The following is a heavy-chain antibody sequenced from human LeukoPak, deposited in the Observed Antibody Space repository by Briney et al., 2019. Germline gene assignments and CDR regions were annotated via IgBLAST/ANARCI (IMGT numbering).Heavy chain of an antibody. V-gene: IGHV3-21*01. CDR2: IGSTSSYI. Sequence: GGSLRLSCAASGFTFSSYSMNWVRQAPGKGLEWVSSIGSTSSYIYYSDSVKGRFTISRDNAKNSMYLQMNSLRAEDTAVYYCARCGGGNPRWFDPWGQGTLVTVSS. D-gene: IGHD4-23*01. CDR1: GFTFSSYS. CDR3: ARCGGGNPRWFDP. J-gene: IGHJ5*02.